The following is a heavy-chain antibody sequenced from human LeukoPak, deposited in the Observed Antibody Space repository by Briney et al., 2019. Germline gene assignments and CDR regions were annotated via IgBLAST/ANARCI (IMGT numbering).Heavy chain of an antibody. V-gene: IGHV3-30*18. CDR2: ISYDGSNK. J-gene: IGHJ4*02. CDR3: AKDLYPGFRRDGYEINPPEGVDY. D-gene: IGHD5-24*01. Sequence: GGSLRLSCAASRFTFSSYGMHWVRQAPGKGLEWVAVISYDGSNKYYADSVKGGFTISRDNSKNTLYLQMNSLRAEDTAVYYCAKDLYPGFRRDGYEINPPEGVDYWGQGTLVTVSS. CDR1: RFTFSSYG.